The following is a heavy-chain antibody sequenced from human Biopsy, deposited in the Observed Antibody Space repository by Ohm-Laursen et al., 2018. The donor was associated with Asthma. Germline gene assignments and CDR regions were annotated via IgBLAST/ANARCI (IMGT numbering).Heavy chain of an antibody. CDR1: GGTFNAYV. J-gene: IGHJ4*02. V-gene: IGHV1-69*13. CDR3: ARKAGSCISRTCYSLDF. D-gene: IGHD2-2*01. CDR2: INSVFGTT. Sequence: SAKVSCKSLGGTFNAYVIGWVRQAPGQGLERMGGINSVFGTTTYPQKFQDRVTITADDSTSTVYMELSSLRSEDTAVYYCARKAGSCISRTCYSLDFWGQGTLVTVSS.